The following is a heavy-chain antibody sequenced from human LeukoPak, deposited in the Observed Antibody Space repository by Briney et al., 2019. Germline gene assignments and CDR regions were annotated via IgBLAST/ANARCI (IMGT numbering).Heavy chain of an antibody. D-gene: IGHD4-17*01. CDR3: ATAKGDYGDYVGFDP. CDR1: GYTFTGYY. Sequence: ASVKVSCKASGYTFTGYYMHWVRQAPGQGLEWMGGFDPEDGETIYAQKFQGRVTMTEDTSTDTAYMELSSLRSEDTAVYYCATAKGDYGDYVGFDPWGQGTLVTVSS. V-gene: IGHV1-24*01. CDR2: FDPEDGET. J-gene: IGHJ5*02.